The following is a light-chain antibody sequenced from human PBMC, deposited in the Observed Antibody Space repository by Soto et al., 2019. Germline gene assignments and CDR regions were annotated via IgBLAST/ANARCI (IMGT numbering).Light chain of an antibody. V-gene: IGLV2-14*01. CDR2: EVS. J-gene: IGLJ1*01. CDR3: NSYAGDIIRFV. Sequence: QSVLTQPASVSGSPGQSVTISCTGTSSDVGAYKYVSWYQQHPGKASKLMIYEVSNRPSGVSNRFSGSKSGNTASLTISGLQADDEADYYCNSYAGDIIRFVFGTGTKV. CDR1: SSDVGAYKY.